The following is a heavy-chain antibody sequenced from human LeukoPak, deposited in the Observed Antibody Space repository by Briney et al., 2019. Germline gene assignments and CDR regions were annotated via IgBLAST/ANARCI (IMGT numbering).Heavy chain of an antibody. CDR2: ISRSDGTA. D-gene: IGHD4-17*01. J-gene: IGHJ4*02. Sequence: GRSLRLSCAASGFTFSAFAMNWVRQAPGNGLEWVSFISRSDGTAYYADSVKGRFTISRDNSKNTLYLQMNSLRAEDTAQYFCARDDYGDWPPLFDYWGQGTLVTVSS. CDR3: ARDDYGDWPPLFDY. CDR1: GFTFSAFA. V-gene: IGHV3-23*01.